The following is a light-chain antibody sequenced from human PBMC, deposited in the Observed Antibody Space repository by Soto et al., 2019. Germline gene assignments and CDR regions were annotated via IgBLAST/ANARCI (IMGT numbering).Light chain of an antibody. V-gene: IGKV4-1*01. CDR1: QSVLWSENKRNY. CDR3: QQYYSSPPYT. J-gene: IGKJ2*01. CDR2: WAS. Sequence: DIVMTQSPDSLAVSLGERATIRCKSSQSVLWSENKRNYLAWYQQKPGQSPKLLISWASTRESGVPERFSGSGSGTDFILTITSLQAEDVAVYYCQQYYSSPPYTFGQGTKLEIK.